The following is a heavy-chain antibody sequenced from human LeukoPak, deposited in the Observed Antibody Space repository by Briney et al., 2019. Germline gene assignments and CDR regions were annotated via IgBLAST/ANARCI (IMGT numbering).Heavy chain of an antibody. CDR2: ISHGDISQ. J-gene: IGHJ6*02. D-gene: IGHD2-2*01. V-gene: IGHV3-30*03. CDR3: ARDRRYCSSTSCYAWPYFYGMDV. Sequence: GGSLRLSCAASGYSFISYGMHWVRQAPGKGLEWVAVISHGDISQYYADSMRGRFTISRDRSNNTLYLQMDSLTPEDTAVYFCARDRRYCSSTSCYAWPYFYGMDVWGQGTTVTVSS. CDR1: GYSFISYG.